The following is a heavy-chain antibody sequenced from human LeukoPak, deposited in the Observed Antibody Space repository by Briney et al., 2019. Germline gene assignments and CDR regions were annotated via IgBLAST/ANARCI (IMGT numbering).Heavy chain of an antibody. V-gene: IGHV4-61*02. D-gene: IGHD3-22*01. Sequence: SETLSLTCTVSGGSISSGSYYWSWIRQPAGKGLEWIGRIYTSGSTNYNPSLKSRVTISGDTSRNQFSLRLTSVTAADTAVYYCARASYSYDINGWVPFDYWGQGTLVTVSS. J-gene: IGHJ4*02. CDR1: GGSISSGSYY. CDR3: ARASYSYDINGWVPFDY. CDR2: IYTSGST.